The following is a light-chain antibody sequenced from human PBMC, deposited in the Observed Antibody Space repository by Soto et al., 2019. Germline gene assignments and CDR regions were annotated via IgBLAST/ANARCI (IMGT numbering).Light chain of an antibody. Sequence: DIQLTQSPSFLSASVGDRVTITCRASEAISIYLAWYQQKPGEAPNLLIYAASALQSGVPSRFSGSGSGAEFTLTISSLQPDDSATYFCQQLNRFPLTFGGGTKVEIK. CDR1: EAISIY. V-gene: IGKV1-9*01. J-gene: IGKJ4*01. CDR3: QQLNRFPLT. CDR2: AAS.